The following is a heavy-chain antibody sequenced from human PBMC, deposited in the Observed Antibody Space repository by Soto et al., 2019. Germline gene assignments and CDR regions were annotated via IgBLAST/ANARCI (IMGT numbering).Heavy chain of an antibody. CDR1: GFSFSRYL. CDR2: ISGRGDAT. J-gene: IGHJ5*02. CDR3: AKDPILTTPPSFDP. D-gene: IGHD3-9*01. Sequence: GGSLRLSCAASGFSFSRYLMTWVRQTPGQGLEWVSSISGRGDATYYADSVKGRFTISRDNSKNTLFLQMNSLGADDTAVYYCAKDPILTTPPSFDPWGQGTPVTVSS. V-gene: IGHV3-23*01.